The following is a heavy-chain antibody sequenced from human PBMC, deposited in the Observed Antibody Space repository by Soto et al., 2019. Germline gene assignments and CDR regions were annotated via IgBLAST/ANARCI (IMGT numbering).Heavy chain of an antibody. J-gene: IGHJ5*02. CDR2: IFSNDEK. CDR1: AFSLSNAALG. V-gene: IGHV2-26*04. Sequence: QVTVKESGPVLVKPTETLTLTCTVSAFSLSNAALGVSWIRQPPGKALEWLAHIFSNDEKSYSTSLKSRLANSKDTSKSQVVRTMTNMDPVDTATYYCASTDPTSWYWFDPWGQGTLVTVSS. CDR3: ASTDPTSWYWFDP. D-gene: IGHD2-2*01.